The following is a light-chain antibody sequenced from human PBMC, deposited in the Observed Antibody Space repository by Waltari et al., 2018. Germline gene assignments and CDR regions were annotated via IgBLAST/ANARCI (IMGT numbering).Light chain of an antibody. Sequence: QSVLTQPPSASGTPGQRVTISCSGSSSNIGSNYVYWYQQLPGTAPKPLIYRNNQRPSGGPDRFSGSKSGTSASLVISGLRSEDEADYYCAAWDDSLSGWVFGGGTKLTVL. CDR2: RNN. V-gene: IGLV1-47*01. CDR3: AAWDDSLSGWV. CDR1: SSNIGSNY. J-gene: IGLJ3*02.